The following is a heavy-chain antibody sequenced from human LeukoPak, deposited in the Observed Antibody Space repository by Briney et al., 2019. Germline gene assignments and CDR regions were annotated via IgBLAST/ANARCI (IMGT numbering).Heavy chain of an antibody. CDR1: GGSFSGYY. Sequence: SETLSLTCAVYGGSFSGYYWSWIRQPPGKGLEWIGEINHSGSTNYNPSLKSRVTISVDTSKNQFSLRLSSVTAADTAVYYCASRTYYYDSSGYYYVEEYFQHWGQGTLVTVSS. CDR2: INHSGST. D-gene: IGHD3-22*01. V-gene: IGHV4-34*01. J-gene: IGHJ1*01. CDR3: ASRTYYYDSSGYYYVEEYFQH.